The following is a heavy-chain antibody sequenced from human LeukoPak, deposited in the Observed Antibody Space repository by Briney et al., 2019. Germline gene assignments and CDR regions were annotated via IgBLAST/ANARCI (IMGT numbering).Heavy chain of an antibody. CDR1: GGSFSGYY. CDR2: INHSGST. J-gene: IGHJ4*02. V-gene: IGHV4-34*01. CDR3: ARGLRRNYYGSGSPQYYFDY. D-gene: IGHD3-10*01. Sequence: SETLSLTCAVYGGSFSGYYWSWIRQPPGKGLEWIGEINHSGSTNYNPSLKSRVTISVDTSKNQFSLKLSSVTAADTAVYYCARGLRRNYYGSGSPQYYFDYWGQGTLVTVSP.